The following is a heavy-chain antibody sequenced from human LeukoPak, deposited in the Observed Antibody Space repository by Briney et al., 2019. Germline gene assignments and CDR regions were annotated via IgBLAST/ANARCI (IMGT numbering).Heavy chain of an antibody. J-gene: IGHJ4*02. CDR2: ISSSSSYI. CDR3: AKGVTRFDY. CDR1: GFTFSSYS. Sequence: KSGGSLRLSCAASGFTFSSYSMNWVRQAPGKGLEWVSSISSSSSYIYYADSVKGRITISRDNAKNSLYLQMNSLRAEDTAVYYCAKGVTRFDYWGQGTLVTVSS. V-gene: IGHV3-21*01. D-gene: IGHD5-18*01.